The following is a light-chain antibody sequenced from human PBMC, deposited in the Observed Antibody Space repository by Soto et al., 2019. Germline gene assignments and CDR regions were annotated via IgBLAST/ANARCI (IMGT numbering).Light chain of an antibody. CDR3: QQFNSYPLT. CDR2: DAS. CDR1: QGISSA. J-gene: IGKJ4*01. V-gene: IGKV1-13*02. Sequence: ALQLTQSPSSLSASVGDRVTITCRASQGISSALAWYQQKPGKAPKLLIYDASSLESRVPSRFSGSGSGTDFTLTFSSLQPEDFATYYCQQFNSYPLTFGGGTKVEIK.